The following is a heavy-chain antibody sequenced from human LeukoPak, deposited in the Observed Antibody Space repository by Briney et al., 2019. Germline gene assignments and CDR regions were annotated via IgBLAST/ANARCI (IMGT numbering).Heavy chain of an antibody. D-gene: IGHD2-2*01. CDR1: GGSISSSSYY. Sequence: PSETLSLTCTVSGGSISSSSYYWGWIRQPPGKGLEWIGSIYYSGSTYYNPSLKSRVTISVDTSKNQFSLKLSSVTAADTAVYYCARLCGSTGWAPCLGFDYWGQGTLVTVSS. CDR2: IYYSGST. V-gene: IGHV4-39*01. CDR3: ARLCGSTGWAPCLGFDY. J-gene: IGHJ4*02.